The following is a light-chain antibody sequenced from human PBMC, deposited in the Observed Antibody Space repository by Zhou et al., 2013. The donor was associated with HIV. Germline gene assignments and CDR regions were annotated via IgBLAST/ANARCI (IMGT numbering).Light chain of an antibody. J-gene: IGKJ2*04. Sequence: DIQMTQSPSSLSASVGDRVTITCRANQGISNSLAWYQQKPGKAPKLLLYGASNLESGVPSRVSGGGSETDYTLTINSLQPEDFAIYYCQQSYSRGSFGQGTKLEIK. CDR1: QGISNS. V-gene: IGKV1-NL1*01. CDR2: GAS. CDR3: QQSYSRGS.